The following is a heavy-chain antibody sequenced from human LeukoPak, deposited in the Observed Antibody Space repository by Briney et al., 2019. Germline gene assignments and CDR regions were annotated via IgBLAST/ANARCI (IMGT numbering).Heavy chain of an antibody. D-gene: IGHD3-22*01. CDR2: IYYSGST. CDR3: ARQVVNYYDSSGYYPSGY. CDR1: GGSISSSSYY. J-gene: IGHJ4*02. Sequence: PSETLSLTCTVSGGSISSSSYYWGWIRQPPGKGLEWIGSIYYSGSTYYNPSLKSRVTISVDTSKNQFSLKLSSVTAADTAVYYCARQVVNYYDSSGYYPSGYWGQGTLVTVSS. V-gene: IGHV4-39*07.